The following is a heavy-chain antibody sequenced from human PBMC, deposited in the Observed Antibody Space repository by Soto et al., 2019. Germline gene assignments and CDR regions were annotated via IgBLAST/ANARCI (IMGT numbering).Heavy chain of an antibody. CDR3: VTSSSWYYFDY. D-gene: IGHD6-13*01. CDR2: ISWNSGSS. Sequence: EVQLVESGGGLVQPGRSLRLSCAASGFTFDDYAMHWVRQAPGKGLEWVSGISWNSGSSGYADSVKGRFTISRDNAKNSLYLQMNSLGAEDTALYYCVTSSSWYYFDYWGQGTLVTVSS. CDR1: GFTFDDYA. V-gene: IGHV3-9*01. J-gene: IGHJ4*02.